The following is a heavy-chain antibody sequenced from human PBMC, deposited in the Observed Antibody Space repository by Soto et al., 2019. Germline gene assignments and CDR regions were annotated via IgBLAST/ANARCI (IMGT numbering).Heavy chain of an antibody. CDR1: GFTFSTYA. Sequence: GGSLRLSCAASGFTFSTYAMSWVRQAPGKGLEWVSGISGSGGNTYNADSVKGRFTISRDNSKNTLYLQMNSLRAEDTAVYYCARDLRNDYPVSVVVAGGMPAIYYWGQGTLVTVAS. J-gene: IGHJ4*02. V-gene: IGHV3-23*01. CDR3: ARDLRNDYPVSVVVAGGMPAIYY. CDR2: ISGSGGNT. D-gene: IGHD2-2*01.